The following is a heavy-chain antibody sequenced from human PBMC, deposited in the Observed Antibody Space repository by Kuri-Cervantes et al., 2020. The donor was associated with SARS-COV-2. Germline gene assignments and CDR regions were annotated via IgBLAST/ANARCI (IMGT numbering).Heavy chain of an antibody. Sequence: GESLKISCAAPGFTFSSYSMNWVRQAPGKGLEWVSSISSSSSYIYYADSVKGRFTISRDNAKNSLYLQMNSLRAEDTAVYYCARVGGDNTYYYGSGPYGMDVWGQGTTVTVSS. J-gene: IGHJ6*02. CDR2: ISSSSSYI. CDR1: GFTFSSYS. D-gene: IGHD3-10*01. CDR3: ARVGGDNTYYYGSGPYGMDV. V-gene: IGHV3-21*01.